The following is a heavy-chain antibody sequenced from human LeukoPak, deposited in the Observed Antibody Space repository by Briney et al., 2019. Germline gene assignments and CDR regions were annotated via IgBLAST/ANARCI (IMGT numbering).Heavy chain of an antibody. Sequence: GASVKVSCKASGYTFTSYGISWVRQAPGQGLEWMGWISAYNGNTNYAQKLQGRVTMTTDTSTSTAYMELRSLRSDDTAVYYCARGQGEITIFGGGHYYGMDVWGQGTTVTVSS. D-gene: IGHD3-3*01. CDR1: GYTFTSYG. J-gene: IGHJ6*02. V-gene: IGHV1-18*01. CDR2: ISAYNGNT. CDR3: ARGQGEITIFGGGHYYGMDV.